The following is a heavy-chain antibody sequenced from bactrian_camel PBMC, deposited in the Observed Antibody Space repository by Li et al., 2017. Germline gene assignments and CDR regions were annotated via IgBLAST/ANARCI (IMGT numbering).Heavy chain of an antibody. CDR2: IDTDGST. D-gene: IGHD4*01. CDR1: GYTYNRYC. CDR3: VTTSDFLMLTMTTLY. Sequence: QLVESGGGSVKAGGSLTLTCVASGYTYNRYCMGWFRLAPGKEREGVAIIDTDGSTFHADSVAGRFTISKDNAKNTLYLQMNSLKAEDAALYYCVTTSDFLMLTMTTLYWGQGTQVTVS. J-gene: IGHJ4*01. V-gene: IGHV3S1*01.